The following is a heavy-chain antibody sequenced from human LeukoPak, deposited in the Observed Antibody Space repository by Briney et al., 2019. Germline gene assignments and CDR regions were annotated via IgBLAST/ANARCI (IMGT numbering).Heavy chain of an antibody. CDR2: ISYDGRNK. V-gene: IGHV3-30*04. D-gene: IGHD4-17*01. CDR1: GFTFSSYA. CDR3: AGGSTVTREIDY. Sequence: GGSLRLSCAASGFTFSSYAMHWVRQAPGKGLEWVAVISYDGRNKYYADSVKGRFTISRDNSKNTLYLQMNSLRAEDTAVYYCAGGSTVTREIDYWGQGTLVTVSS. J-gene: IGHJ4*02.